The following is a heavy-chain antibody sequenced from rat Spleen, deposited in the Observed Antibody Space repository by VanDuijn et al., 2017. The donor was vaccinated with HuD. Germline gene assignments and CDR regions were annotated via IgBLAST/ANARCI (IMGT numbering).Heavy chain of an antibody. D-gene: IGHD1-7*01. J-gene: IGHJ2*01. CDR1: GFTFSSYW. V-gene: IGHV5-58*01. CDR3: AKDRDYGNDPNWAHNVMDA. CDR2: INTDGGST. Sequence: EVQLVETGGGLVQPGRSLKLSCVASGFTFSSYWMYWIRQAPGKGLEWVSSINTDGGSTYYPDSVKGRFTFSRDNAKSLLYLQMDSLRSEDTATYYCAKDRDYGNDPNWAHNVMDAWGQGVMVTVSS.